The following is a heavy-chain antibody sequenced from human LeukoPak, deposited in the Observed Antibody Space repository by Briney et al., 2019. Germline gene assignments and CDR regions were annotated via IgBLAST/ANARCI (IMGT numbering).Heavy chain of an antibody. CDR3: ARDYNWDYYYGMDV. V-gene: IGHV3-66*01. CDR2: IYSGGST. Sequence: GGSLRLSCAASGFTVSSNYMSWVRQAPGKGLEWDSVIYSGGSTYYADSVKGRFTISRDNSKNTLYLQMNSLRAEDTAVYYCARDYNWDYYYGMDVWGQGTTVTVSS. J-gene: IGHJ6*02. CDR1: GFTVSSNY. D-gene: IGHD1-20*01.